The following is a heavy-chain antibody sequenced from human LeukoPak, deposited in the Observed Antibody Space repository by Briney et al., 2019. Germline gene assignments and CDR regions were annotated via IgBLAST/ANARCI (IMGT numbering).Heavy chain of an antibody. CDR3: TRDLTGYFYGMDV. V-gene: IGHV3-9*01. CDR1: GFTFDEYA. D-gene: IGHD3-9*01. CDR2: SSWNSDSI. J-gene: IGHJ6*02. Sequence: PGGSLRLSCAASGFTFDEYAMHWVRQVPGKGLEWVSGSSWNSDSIGYADSVKGRFTISRDNAKNSLYLQMNSLRLEDTALYYCTRDLTGYFYGMDVWGQGTTVTVSS.